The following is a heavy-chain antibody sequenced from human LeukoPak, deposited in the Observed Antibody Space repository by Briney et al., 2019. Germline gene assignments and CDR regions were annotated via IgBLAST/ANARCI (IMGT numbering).Heavy chain of an antibody. Sequence: SETLSLTCTVSGGSISSHYWSWIRQPPGKGLEWIGYIYYSGSTNYNPSLKSRVTILVGTSKNQFSLKLSSVTAADTAVYYCARGSEAFDPWGQGTLVTVSS. V-gene: IGHV4-59*11. J-gene: IGHJ5*02. CDR3: ARGSEAFDP. CDR1: GGSISSHY. CDR2: IYYSGST.